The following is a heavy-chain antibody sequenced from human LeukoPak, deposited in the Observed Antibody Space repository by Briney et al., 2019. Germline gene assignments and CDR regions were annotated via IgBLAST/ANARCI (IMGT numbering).Heavy chain of an antibody. Sequence: AGGSLRLSCAASGFTFNTYAMSWVRQAPGKGLEWVSIVGHSGANTYYADSVEGLFTISRDNSKNTVYLQMDSLRAEDSAVYYCAKLRVDTPLERGYWGQGTLVTVSS. CDR1: GFTFNTYA. CDR3: AKLRVDTPLERGY. D-gene: IGHD5-18*01. V-gene: IGHV3-23*01. J-gene: IGHJ4*02. CDR2: VGHSGANT.